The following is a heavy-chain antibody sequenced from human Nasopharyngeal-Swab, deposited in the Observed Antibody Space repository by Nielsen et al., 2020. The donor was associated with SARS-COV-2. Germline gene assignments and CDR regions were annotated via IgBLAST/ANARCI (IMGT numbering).Heavy chain of an antibody. CDR2: SYYSGST. CDR3: ARGFDP. J-gene: IGHJ5*02. Sequence: SETLSLTCTVSGGSISSYYWSWIRQPPGKGLEWIGYSYYSGSTNYNPPLKSRVTISVDTSKNQFSLKLSSVTAADTAVYYCARGFDPWGQGTLVTGSS. V-gene: IGHV4-59*08. CDR1: GGSISSYY.